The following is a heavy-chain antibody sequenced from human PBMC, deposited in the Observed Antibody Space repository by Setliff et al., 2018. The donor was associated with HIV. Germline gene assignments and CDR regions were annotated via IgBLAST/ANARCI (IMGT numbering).Heavy chain of an antibody. D-gene: IGHD3-3*01. CDR1: GGSFSGYY. CDR2: IYIYNSGST. CDR3: ARGATYYNFWTAPPPIDY. J-gene: IGHJ4*02. Sequence: KPSETLSLTCSVSGGSFSGYYWSWIRQPPGKGLEWIGYIYIYNSGSTNYNPSLTSRVTISVDTSRNQFSLKLTSVTAADMAVYYCARGATYYNFWTAPPPIDYWGQGTLVTVS. V-gene: IGHV4-59*01.